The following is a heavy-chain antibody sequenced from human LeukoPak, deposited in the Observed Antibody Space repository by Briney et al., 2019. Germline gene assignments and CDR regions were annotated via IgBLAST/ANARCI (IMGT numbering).Heavy chain of an antibody. J-gene: IGHJ4*02. V-gene: IGHV1-2*02. CDR2: INPNSGGT. Sequence: ASVKVSCKASGYTFTGYYMHWVRQAPGQGLEWMGWINPNSGGTNYAQKIQGRVTMTTDTSTSTAYMELRSLRSDDTAVYYCARERVGYGSGTYYNDFDYWGQGTLVTVSS. D-gene: IGHD3-10*01. CDR3: ARERVGYGSGTYYNDFDY. CDR1: GYTFTGYY.